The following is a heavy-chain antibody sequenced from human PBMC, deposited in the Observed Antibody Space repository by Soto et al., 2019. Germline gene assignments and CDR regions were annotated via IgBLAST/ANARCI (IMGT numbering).Heavy chain of an antibody. CDR1: GYTFTSYG. Sequence: ASVKVSCKASGYTFTSYGISWVRQAPGQGLEWMGWISAYNGNTNYAQKLQGRVTMTTDTSTSPAYMELRSLRSEDTAVYYCASLSYIAVAGTNGKDDAFYIWGQGTMVTVSS. J-gene: IGHJ3*02. V-gene: IGHV1-18*01. CDR3: ASLSYIAVAGTNGKDDAFYI. D-gene: IGHD6-19*01. CDR2: ISAYNGNT.